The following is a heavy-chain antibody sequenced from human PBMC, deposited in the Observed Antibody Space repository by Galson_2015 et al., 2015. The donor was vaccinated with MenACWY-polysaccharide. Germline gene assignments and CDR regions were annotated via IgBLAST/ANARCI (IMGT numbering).Heavy chain of an antibody. CDR1: GSRFSHSG. Sequence: SLRLSCAASGSRFSHSGMHWVRQAPGKGLEWVAVIQYDGSKIVYADSVKGRFTISRDNSKNTLFLEMNSLGVEDTAVYYCAREGSRIVFHAFDTWGQGTMVTVPS. J-gene: IGHJ3*02. CDR3: AREGSRIVFHAFDT. CDR2: IQYDGSKI. V-gene: IGHV3-33*01. D-gene: IGHD6-13*01.